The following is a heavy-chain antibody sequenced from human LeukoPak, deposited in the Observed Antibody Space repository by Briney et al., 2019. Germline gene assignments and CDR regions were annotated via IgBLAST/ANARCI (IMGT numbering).Heavy chain of an antibody. CDR3: ASCSSTSCYADYYYYMDV. J-gene: IGHJ6*03. CDR2: IYTSGST. V-gene: IGHV4-4*08. Sequence: GSLRLSCAASGFTFSSYGMSWVRQAPGKGLEWIGRIYTSGSTNYNPSLKSRVTISVDTSKNQFSLKLSSVTAADTAVYYCASCSSTSCYADYYYYMDVWGKGTTVTISS. D-gene: IGHD2-2*01. CDR1: GFTFSSYG.